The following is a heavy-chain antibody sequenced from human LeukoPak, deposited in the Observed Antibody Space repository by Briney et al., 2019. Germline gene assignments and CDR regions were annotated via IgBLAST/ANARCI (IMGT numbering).Heavy chain of an antibody. J-gene: IGHJ6*04. CDR3: ARVTVGYDILTGYWEYGMDV. Sequence: SQTLSLTCAISGDSVSSNSAAWNWIRQSPSRGLEWLGRTYYRSKWYNGYAVSVKSRITINPDTSKNQFSLQLNSVTPEDTAVYYCARVTVGYDILTGYWEYGMDVWGKGTTVTVSS. CDR1: GDSVSSNSAA. CDR2: TYYRSKWYN. V-gene: IGHV6-1*01. D-gene: IGHD3-9*01.